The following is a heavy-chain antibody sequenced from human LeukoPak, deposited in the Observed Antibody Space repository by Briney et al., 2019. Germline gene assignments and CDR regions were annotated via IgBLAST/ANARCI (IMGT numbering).Heavy chain of an antibody. J-gene: IGHJ3*02. D-gene: IGHD3-16*01. V-gene: IGHV3-48*02. Sequence: GGSLRLSCAASGFTFSSYRMNWVRQAPGKGLEWVSYISSSSSTIYYADSVKDRFTISRKNAKNSLYLQMNSLRDEDTAVYYCARDFGRGSRAFDIWGQGTMVTVSS. CDR2: ISSSSSTI. CDR3: ARDFGRGSRAFDI. CDR1: GFTFSSYR.